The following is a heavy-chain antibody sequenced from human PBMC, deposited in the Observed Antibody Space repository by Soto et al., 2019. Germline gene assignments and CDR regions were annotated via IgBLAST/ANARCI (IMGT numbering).Heavy chain of an antibody. J-gene: IGHJ4*02. V-gene: IGHV1-24*01. CDR1: GYTLTELS. Sequence: ASVKVSCKVSGYTLTELSIHWVRQAPGEGLGWMGGFDLENGEPIYPQRFPGSVPKTEESSADIPYNEQTNLRCQDTALYCWAIEVRRSNQFDHWGQGTMVTVSS. CDR2: FDLENGEP. D-gene: IGHD6-13*01. CDR3: AIEVRRSNQFDH.